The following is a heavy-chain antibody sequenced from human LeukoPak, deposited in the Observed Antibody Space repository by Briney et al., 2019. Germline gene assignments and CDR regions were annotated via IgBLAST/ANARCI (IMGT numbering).Heavy chain of an antibody. Sequence: QGRVTMTTDTSTSTAYMELRSLRSDDTAVYYCARDRYAGHWFDPWGQGTLVTVSS. V-gene: IGHV1-18*01. CDR3: ARDRYAGHWFDP. J-gene: IGHJ5*02. D-gene: IGHD3-16*02.